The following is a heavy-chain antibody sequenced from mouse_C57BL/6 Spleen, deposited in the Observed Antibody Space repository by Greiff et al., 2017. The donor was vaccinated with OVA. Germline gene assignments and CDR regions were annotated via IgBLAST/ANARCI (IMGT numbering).Heavy chain of an antibody. D-gene: IGHD1-1*01. CDR1: GFTFSDYG. CDR3: ARRDYYYGSSWFAY. CDR2: ISSGSSTI. Sequence: DVKLVESGGGLVKPGGSLKLSCAASGFTFSDYGMHWVRQAPEKGLEWVAYISSGSSTIYYADTVKGRFTISRDNAKNTLFLQMTSLRSEDTAMYYCARRDYYYGSSWFAYWGQGTLVTVSA. J-gene: IGHJ3*01. V-gene: IGHV5-17*01.